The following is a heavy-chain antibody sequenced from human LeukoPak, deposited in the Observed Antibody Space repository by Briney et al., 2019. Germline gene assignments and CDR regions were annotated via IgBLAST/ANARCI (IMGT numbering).Heavy chain of an antibody. CDR3: ARDSAMTTVTTWDGEYGY. Sequence: PGGSLRLSCVGSGFNFNNYAMHWVRQAPGKGLVWVSRINSDGSSTSYADSVKGRFTISRDNAKNTLYLQMNSLRAEDTAVYYCARDSAMTTVTTWDGEYGYWGQGTLVTVSS. V-gene: IGHV3-74*01. CDR2: INSDGSST. CDR1: GFNFNNYA. D-gene: IGHD4-17*01. J-gene: IGHJ4*02.